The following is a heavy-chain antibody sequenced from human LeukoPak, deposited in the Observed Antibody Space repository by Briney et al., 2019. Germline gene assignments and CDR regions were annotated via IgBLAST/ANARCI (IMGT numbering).Heavy chain of an antibody. D-gene: IGHD4-17*01. J-gene: IGHJ3*02. V-gene: IGHV3-21*04. CDR3: ANGLRSAFDI. Sequence: GGSLRLSCAASGFTFSSYSMNRVRQAPGKGLEWVSSISSSSSYIYYADSVKGRFTISRDNAKNSLYLQMNSLRAEDTAVYYCANGLRSAFDIWGQGTMVTVSS. CDR2: ISSSSSYI. CDR1: GFTFSSYS.